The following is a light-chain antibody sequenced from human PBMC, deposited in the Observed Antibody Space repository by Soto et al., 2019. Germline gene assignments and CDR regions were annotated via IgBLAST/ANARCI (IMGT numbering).Light chain of an antibody. J-gene: IGKJ1*01. CDR3: QQYSTFWT. Sequence: DIQMTQSPSTLSAYVGDRVTITCRASQMIYTWLAWYQQKPGKAPKLLIYEASSLDVGVPSRFSGSGSGTEFTLTISSLQLEDFATYYCQQYSTFWTFGQGTKVDIK. CDR1: QMIYTW. CDR2: EAS. V-gene: IGKV1-5*03.